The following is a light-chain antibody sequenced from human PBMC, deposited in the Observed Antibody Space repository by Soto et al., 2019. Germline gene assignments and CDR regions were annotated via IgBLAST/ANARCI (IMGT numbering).Light chain of an antibody. V-gene: IGKV3D-20*02. CDR2: GAS. CDR1: QSVSSSY. CDR3: QQRNVWPPIT. Sequence: EIVLTQSPGTLSLSPGERATLSCSASQSVSSSYFAWYQQKPGQSPRLLIYGASSRATGVPDRFSGSGSGTDFTLTISRLKPEDFAVYYCQQRNVWPPITFGQGTRLEIK. J-gene: IGKJ5*01.